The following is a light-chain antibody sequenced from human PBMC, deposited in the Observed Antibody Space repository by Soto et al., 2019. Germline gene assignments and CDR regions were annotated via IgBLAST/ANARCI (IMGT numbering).Light chain of an antibody. Sequence: AIPMTQSPSSLSASVGDRVTITCRASQAIRNDLGWYQQKPGKAPNLLIFGASNLQAGVPVRFSASGSVTNFTLTISNLQPEDFASYYCLQDYTYPWTFGQGTKVDI. V-gene: IGKV1-6*01. CDR2: GAS. CDR1: QAIRND. CDR3: LQDYTYPWT. J-gene: IGKJ1*01.